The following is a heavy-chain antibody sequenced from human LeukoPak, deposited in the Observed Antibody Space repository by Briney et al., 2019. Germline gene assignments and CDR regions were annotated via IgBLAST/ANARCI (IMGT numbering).Heavy chain of an antibody. CDR2: IKPDGSDK. CDR1: GFAFTTKW. Sequence: GGSLRLSCNASGFAFTTKWMSWVRQAPGKGLEWVAYIKPDGSDKYYVDSVRGRFTISRDNAQDSLYLQMNSLRDEDSGVYYCARESRKGLNPVLSFDYWGQGTHVTVSS. J-gene: IGHJ4*02. CDR3: ARESRKGLNPVLSFDY. D-gene: IGHD3-9*01. V-gene: IGHV3-7*01.